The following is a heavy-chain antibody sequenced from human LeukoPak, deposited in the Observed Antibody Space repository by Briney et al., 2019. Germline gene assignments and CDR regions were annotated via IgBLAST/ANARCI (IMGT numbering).Heavy chain of an antibody. CDR2: IRYDGSVK. D-gene: IGHD1-1*01. Sequence: PGGSLRLSCAASGFTFSSYGMHWVRQAPGKGLEWVAFIRYDGSVKYYADSVKARFTISRDNSKNTLHLQMNTLRSEDTAVYYCAKQGGTATSGFDIWGQGTMVTVSS. V-gene: IGHV3-30*02. CDR3: AKQGGTATSGFDI. CDR1: GFTFSSYG. J-gene: IGHJ3*02.